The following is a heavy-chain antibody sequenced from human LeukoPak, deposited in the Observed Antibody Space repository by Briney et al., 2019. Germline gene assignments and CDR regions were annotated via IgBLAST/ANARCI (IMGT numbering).Heavy chain of an antibody. D-gene: IGHD3-10*01. J-gene: IGHJ4*02. V-gene: IGHV3-23*01. CDR3: AKNTITMVRGTPADY. Sequence: GGSLRLSCAASGFTFSSYAMSWVRQAPGKGLEWVSAISGSGGSTYYADSVKGRFAISRDNSKNTLYLQMNSLRAEDTAVYYCAKNTITMVRGTPADYWGQGTLVTVSS. CDR2: ISGSGGST. CDR1: GFTFSSYA.